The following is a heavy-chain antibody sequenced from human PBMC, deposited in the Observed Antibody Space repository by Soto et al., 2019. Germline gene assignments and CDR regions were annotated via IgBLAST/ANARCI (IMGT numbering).Heavy chain of an antibody. D-gene: IGHD6-19*01. V-gene: IGHV3-21*06. CDR2: ISSHGRDI. Sequence: EVQLVESGGGLVKPGGSVILSCEAPGFTFTSDSMTWVRQAPGTGLEWVSSISSHGRDIFYADSVKGRFTISRDNAKDSLHLQMNSLTGEDSAVYYWARGAALAGKLDLWGQGTLVTVSS. CDR3: ARGAALAGKLDL. J-gene: IGHJ4*02. CDR1: GFTFTSDS.